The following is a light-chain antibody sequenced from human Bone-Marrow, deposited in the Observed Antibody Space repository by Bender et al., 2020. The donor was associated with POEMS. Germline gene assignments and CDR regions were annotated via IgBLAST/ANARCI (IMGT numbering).Light chain of an antibody. CDR1: NIGSKS. J-gene: IGLJ3*02. Sequence: SYVLTQPPSVSVAPGQTARITCGGDNIGSKSVHWYQQKPGQAPVLVVYDDDDRPSGIPERFSGSNSGNTATLTISRVEAGDEADYFCQVWDVVSDHVLFGGGTKLTVL. V-gene: IGLV3-21*02. CDR3: QVWDVVSDHVL. CDR2: DDD.